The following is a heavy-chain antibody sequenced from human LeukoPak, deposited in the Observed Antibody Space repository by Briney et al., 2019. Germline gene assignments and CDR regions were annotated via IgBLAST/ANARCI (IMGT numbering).Heavy chain of an antibody. CDR2: IYPGDSDT. CDR1: GYNFANYW. J-gene: IGHJ6*03. D-gene: IGHD4-17*01. CDR3: AKRNYDYGYMDI. V-gene: IGHV5-51*01. Sequence: GESLKISCKGSGYNFANYWIGWVRQMPGKGLEWMGIIYPGDSDTIYSPSFQGQVTISADKSINTAYLQWSSLKASDTAIYYCAKRNYDYGYMDIWGKGTTVTVSS.